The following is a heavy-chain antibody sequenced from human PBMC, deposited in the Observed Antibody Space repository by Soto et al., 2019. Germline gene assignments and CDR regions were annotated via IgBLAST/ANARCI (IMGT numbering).Heavy chain of an antibody. D-gene: IGHD3-22*01. V-gene: IGHV1-2*02. Sequence: ASVKVSCKASGYTFTAYYIHWVRQAPGQGLEWMGWINPITGGTNYAPNFQGRVTMTRDTSISTAYMELSSLRSDDTALYYCARNYYDSSDRDYLDYWGQGTLVTVSS. CDR3: ARNYYDSSDRDYLDY. CDR2: INPITGGT. J-gene: IGHJ4*02. CDR1: GYTFTAYY.